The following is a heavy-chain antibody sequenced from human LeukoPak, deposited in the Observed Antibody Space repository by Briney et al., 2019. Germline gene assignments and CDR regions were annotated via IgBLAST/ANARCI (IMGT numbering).Heavy chain of an antibody. V-gene: IGHV3-30*18. CDR2: ISYDGSNK. CDR1: GFTFSSYG. Sequence: GGSLRLSCAASGFTFSSYGMHWVRQAPGKGLEWVAVISYDGSNKYYADSVKGRFTISRDNSKNTLYLQMNSLRAEDTAVYYCAKPSLDILTGYPYYFDYWGQGTLVTVSS. J-gene: IGHJ4*02. CDR3: AKPSLDILTGYPYYFDY. D-gene: IGHD3-9*01.